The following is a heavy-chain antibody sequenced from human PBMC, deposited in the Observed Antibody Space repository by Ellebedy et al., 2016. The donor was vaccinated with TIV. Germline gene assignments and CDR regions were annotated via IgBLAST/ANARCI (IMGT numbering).Heavy chain of an antibody. CDR3: ATRRAATVTTLGWVIPQYFDY. CDR2: TYYRSKWYN. CDR1: GDSVSSNSAA. V-gene: IGHV6-1*01. J-gene: IGHJ4*02. D-gene: IGHD4-17*01. Sequence: SQTLSLTCAISGDSVSSNSAAWNWIRQSPSRGLEWLGRTYYRSKWYNDYAVSVKSRITINPDTSKNQFSLQLNSVTPEDTAVYYCATRRAATVTTLGWVIPQYFDYWGQGTLVTVSS.